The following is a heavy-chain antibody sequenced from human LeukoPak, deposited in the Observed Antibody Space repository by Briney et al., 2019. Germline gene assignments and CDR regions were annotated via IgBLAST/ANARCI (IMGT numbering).Heavy chain of an antibody. D-gene: IGHD1-1*01. CDR1: GYSLTGYY. CDR3: ARGTTDAFDI. CDR2: INPNSGGT. V-gene: IGHV1-2*06. Sequence: ASVKVSCKASGYSLTGYYIHWVRQAPGQGLECVGRINPNSGGTNYAQKFQGRVTMTRDTSINTAYMELSRLRSDDTAVYWCARGTTDAFDIWGQGTTVTVSS. J-gene: IGHJ3*02.